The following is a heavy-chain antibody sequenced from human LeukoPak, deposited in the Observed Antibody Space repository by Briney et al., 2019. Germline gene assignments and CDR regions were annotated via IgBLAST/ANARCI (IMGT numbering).Heavy chain of an antibody. D-gene: IGHD3-22*01. CDR2: IYTSGST. J-gene: IGHJ4*02. V-gene: IGHV4-4*07. Sequence: PSETLSLTCTVSGGSISSYYWSWIRQPAGKGLEWIGRIYTSGSTNYNPSLKSRVTISVDTSKNQFSLKLSSVTAADTAVYYCARGHVRTYYYDSSGYYFGYWGQGTLVTVSS. CDR1: GGSISSYY. CDR3: ARGHVRTYYYDSSGYYFGY.